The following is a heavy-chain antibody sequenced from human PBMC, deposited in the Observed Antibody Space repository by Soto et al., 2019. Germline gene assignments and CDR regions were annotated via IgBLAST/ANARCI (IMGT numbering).Heavy chain of an antibody. CDR3: VKVGHMSIAARPKAGIDY. J-gene: IGHJ4*02. CDR1: GFTFSSYA. D-gene: IGHD6-6*01. CDR2: ISYNGGST. V-gene: IGHV3-64D*08. Sequence: PGGSLRLSCAASGFTFSSYAMHWVRQAPGKGLEYVSAISYNGGSTYYADSVKGRFTISRDNSKNTLYLQMSSLRAEDTAVYYCVKVGHMSIAARPKAGIDYWGQGTLVTVSS.